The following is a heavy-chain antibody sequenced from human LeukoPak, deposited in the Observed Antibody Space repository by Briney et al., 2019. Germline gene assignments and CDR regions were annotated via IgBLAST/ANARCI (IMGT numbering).Heavy chain of an antibody. Sequence: GGSLRLSCAASGFTVSSNYMSWVRQAPGKGLEWVSVIYSGGSTYYADSVKGRFTISRDNSKNTLYLQMNCLRAEDTAVYYCAKVPADPSEPLPPHAFDIWGQGTMVTVSS. D-gene: IGHD2-2*01. J-gene: IGHJ3*02. CDR2: IYSGGST. CDR3: AKVPADPSEPLPPHAFDI. V-gene: IGHV3-66*01. CDR1: GFTVSSNY.